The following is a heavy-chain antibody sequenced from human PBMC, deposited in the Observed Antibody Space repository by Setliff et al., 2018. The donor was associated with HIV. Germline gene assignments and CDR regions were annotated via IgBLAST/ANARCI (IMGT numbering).Heavy chain of an antibody. CDR2: IFYSGSS. Sequence: TSETLSLTCTVSGASISTYYWSWIRQPPGKGLEWIGYIFYSGSSNYNPSLKSRVTMSVDTSKNQFSLNLTSVTAADTAVYYCARDRGSYNFWSGLARGDNWFDPWGQGTLVTAPQ. V-gene: IGHV4-59*01. CDR3: ARDRGSYNFWSGLARGDNWFDP. CDR1: GASISTYY. J-gene: IGHJ5*02. D-gene: IGHD3-3*01.